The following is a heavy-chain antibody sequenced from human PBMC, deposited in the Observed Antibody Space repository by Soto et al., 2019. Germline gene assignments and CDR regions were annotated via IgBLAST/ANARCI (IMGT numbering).Heavy chain of an antibody. V-gene: IGHV4-59*01. CDR2: IYYTGST. J-gene: IGHJ4*02. CDR3: ARSSRGAAAGFDY. D-gene: IGHD6-13*01. Sequence: PSETLSLTCTVSGGSINSYYWSWIRQPPGKGLEWIGYIYYTGSTNYTPSLKSRVTISVDTSKNQFSLKLSSVTPADTAVYYCARSSRGAAAGFDYWGQGALVTVS. CDR1: GGSINSYY.